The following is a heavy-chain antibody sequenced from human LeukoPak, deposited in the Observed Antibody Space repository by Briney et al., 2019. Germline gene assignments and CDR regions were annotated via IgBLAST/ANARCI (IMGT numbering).Heavy chain of an antibody. Sequence: LPGRSLRLSWAASGFTFSSYGMHWVRQAPGKGLEWVAVIWYDGSNKYYADSVKGRFTISRDNSKNTLYLQMNSLRAEDTAVYYCARDAWFGELHFDYWGQGTLVTVPS. CDR2: IWYDGSNK. CDR1: GFTFSSYG. J-gene: IGHJ4*02. CDR3: ARDAWFGELHFDY. V-gene: IGHV3-33*01. D-gene: IGHD3-10*01.